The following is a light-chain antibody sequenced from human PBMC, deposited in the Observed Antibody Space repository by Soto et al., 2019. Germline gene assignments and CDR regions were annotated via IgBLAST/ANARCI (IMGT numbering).Light chain of an antibody. V-gene: IGKV3-15*01. CDR2: GAS. CDR1: HTINNN. J-gene: IGKJ1*01. Sequence: VMAHSPSTLSVSPGEIATLSFRASHTINNNVAWYQLKDGEVPRLVIYGASTRATDIPARFSGSGSGTEFTLTISSLPSEDFAEYNCQQYNNWPQTFGQGTKVDIK. CDR3: QQYNNWPQT.